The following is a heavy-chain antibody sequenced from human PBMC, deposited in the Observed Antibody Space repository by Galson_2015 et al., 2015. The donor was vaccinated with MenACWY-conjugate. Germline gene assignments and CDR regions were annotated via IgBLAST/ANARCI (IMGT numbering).Heavy chain of an antibody. CDR1: GFAFGSYS. V-gene: IGHV3-20*04. J-gene: IGHJ4*02. CDR2: ISWDGGST. D-gene: IGHD3-10*01. CDR3: ARDLGTMVRGVIFIGAWFDY. Sequence: ALRLSCAAAGFAFGSYSQSWGGQAPGKGLEWVSGISWDGGSTGYADSVKGRFTISRDNAKNSLYLQMNSLRAEDTALYYCARDLGTMVRGVIFIGAWFDYWGQGTLVTVSS.